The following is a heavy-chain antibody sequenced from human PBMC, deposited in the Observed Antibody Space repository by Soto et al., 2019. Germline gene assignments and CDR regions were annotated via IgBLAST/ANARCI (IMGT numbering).Heavy chain of an antibody. V-gene: IGHV3-21*01. Sequence: PGGSLRLSCAASGFTFSSYSMNWVRQAPGKGLEWVSSISSSSYIYYADSVKGRFTISRDNAKNSLYLQMNSLRAEDTAVYYCARDSSGYYDGYYYYGMDVWGQGTTVTVSS. J-gene: IGHJ6*02. CDR1: GFTFSSYS. D-gene: IGHD3-22*01. CDR2: ISSSSYI. CDR3: ARDSSGYYDGYYYYGMDV.